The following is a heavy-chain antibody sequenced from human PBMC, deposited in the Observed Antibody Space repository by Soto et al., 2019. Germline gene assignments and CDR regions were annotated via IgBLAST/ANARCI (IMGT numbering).Heavy chain of an antibody. V-gene: IGHV4-59*01. CDR3: ARDSPFYDSPYFDY. CDR2: IYYSGST. Sequence: SETLSLTCTVSGGSISSYYWSWIRQPPGKGLEWIGYIYYSGSTNYNPSLKSRVTISVDTSKNQFSLKLSSVTAADTAVYYCARDSPFYDSPYFDYWGQGTLVTVSS. J-gene: IGHJ4*02. D-gene: IGHD3-22*01. CDR1: GGSISSYY.